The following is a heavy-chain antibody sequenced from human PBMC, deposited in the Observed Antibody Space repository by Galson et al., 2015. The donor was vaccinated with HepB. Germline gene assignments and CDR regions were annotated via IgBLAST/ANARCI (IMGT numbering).Heavy chain of an antibody. Sequence: SLRLSCAASGFTFSSYWMSWVRQAPGKGLEWVANIKQDGSEKYYVDSVKGRFTISRDNAKNSLYLQMNSLRAEDTAVYYCARESGETDYGDFNWFDPWGQGTLVTVSS. V-gene: IGHV3-7*01. CDR1: GFTFSSYW. CDR2: IKQDGSEK. J-gene: IGHJ5*02. CDR3: ARESGETDYGDFNWFDP. D-gene: IGHD4-17*01.